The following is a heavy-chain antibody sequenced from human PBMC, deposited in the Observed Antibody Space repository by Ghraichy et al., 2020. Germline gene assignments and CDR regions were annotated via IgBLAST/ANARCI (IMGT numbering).Heavy chain of an antibody. Sequence: SETLSLTCTVSGGSISNYHWSWIRQPPGKGLEWIGYIYYSGSTTYNPSLKSRVTISVDTSKNQFSLKLSSVTAADTAVYYCATSHGRYDILTGFFYWGQGTLVTVSS. CDR1: GGSISNYH. CDR2: IYYSGST. D-gene: IGHD3-9*01. J-gene: IGHJ4*02. CDR3: ATSHGRYDILTGFFY. V-gene: IGHV4-59*01.